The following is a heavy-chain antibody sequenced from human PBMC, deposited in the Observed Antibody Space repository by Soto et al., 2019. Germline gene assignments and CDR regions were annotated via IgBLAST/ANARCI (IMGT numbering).Heavy chain of an antibody. J-gene: IGHJ4*02. D-gene: IGHD2-15*01. CDR1: GGTFSSYT. CDR3: ARDHDGYCSGGSCFYFDY. Sequence: SVKVSCKASGGTFSSYTISWVRQAPGQGLEWMGRIIPILGIANYAQKFQGRVTITADKSTSTAYMELSSLRSEDTAVYYCARDHDGYCSGGSCFYFDYWGQGTLVTVSS. V-gene: IGHV1-69*04. CDR2: IIPILGIA.